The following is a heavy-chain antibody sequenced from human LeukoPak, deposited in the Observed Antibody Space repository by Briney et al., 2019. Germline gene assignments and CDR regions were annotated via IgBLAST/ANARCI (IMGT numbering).Heavy chain of an antibody. CDR2: ISSSSSYI. V-gene: IGHV3-21*01. CDR1: GFTFSSYS. CDR3: AKDPLPFGVVIARTQMDV. Sequence: GGSLRLSCAASGFTFSSYSMNWVRQAPGKGLEWVSSISSSSSYIYYADSVKGRFTISRDNAKNSLYLQMNSLRAEDTAVYYCAKDPLPFGVVIARTQMDVWGKGTTVTVSS. D-gene: IGHD3-3*01. J-gene: IGHJ6*04.